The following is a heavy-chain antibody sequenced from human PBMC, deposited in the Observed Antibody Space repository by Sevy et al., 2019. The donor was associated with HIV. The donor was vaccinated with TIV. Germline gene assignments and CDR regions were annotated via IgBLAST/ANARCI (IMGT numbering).Heavy chain of an antibody. CDR1: GFTFSSYA. J-gene: IGHJ4*02. CDR3: ARGRRYHSFDY. Sequence: GGSLRLSCAASGFTFSSYAMHWVRQAPGKGLEWVAVISYDGSNKYYADSVKGRFTISRDNSKNTLNLQMNSLRAEDTSVYYCARGRRYHSFDYWGQGTLVTVSS. V-gene: IGHV3-30-3*01. CDR2: ISYDGSNK. D-gene: IGHD3-22*01.